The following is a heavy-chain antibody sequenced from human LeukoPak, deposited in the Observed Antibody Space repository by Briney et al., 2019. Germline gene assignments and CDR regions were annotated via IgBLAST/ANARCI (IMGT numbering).Heavy chain of an antibody. J-gene: IGHJ4*02. D-gene: IGHD3-10*01. CDR2: ISYDGSNK. CDR3: AKDVLLWFGELLEPDY. Sequence: GRSLRLSCAASGFTLSSYGMHWVRQAPGKGLEWVAVISYDGSNKYYADSVKGRFTISRDNSKNTLYLQMNSLRAEDTAVYYCAKDVLLWFGELLEPDYWGQGTLVTVSS. V-gene: IGHV3-30*18. CDR1: GFTLSSYG.